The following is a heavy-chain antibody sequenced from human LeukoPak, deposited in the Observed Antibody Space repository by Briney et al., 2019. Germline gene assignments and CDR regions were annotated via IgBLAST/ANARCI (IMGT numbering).Heavy chain of an antibody. D-gene: IGHD1-1*01. Sequence: SQTLSLTCTVSGGSISSGGYYWSWIRQHPGKGLEWIGYIYYSGSTYYNPSLKSRVTISVDTSKDQFSLKLSSVTAADTAVYYCARRTGAHYYYYGMDVWGQGTTVTVSS. V-gene: IGHV4-31*03. CDR1: GGSISSGGYY. J-gene: IGHJ6*02. CDR3: ARRTGAHYYYYGMDV. CDR2: IYYSGST.